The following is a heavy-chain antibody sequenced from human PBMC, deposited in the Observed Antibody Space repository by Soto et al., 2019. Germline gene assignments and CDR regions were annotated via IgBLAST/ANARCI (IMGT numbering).Heavy chain of an antibody. Sequence: EVQLVESGGGLVKPGGSLRLSCAASGFTFSNAWMSWVRQAPGKGLEWVGRIKSKTDGGTTDYAAPVKGRFTISRDDSKNTLYLQMNSLKTEDTAVYYCTTETDRAFHDYSNSNYYYYMDVWGKGTTVTVSS. CDR2: IKSKTDGGTT. D-gene: IGHD4-4*01. V-gene: IGHV3-15*01. CDR3: TTETDRAFHDYSNSNYYYYMDV. CDR1: GFTFSNAW. J-gene: IGHJ6*03.